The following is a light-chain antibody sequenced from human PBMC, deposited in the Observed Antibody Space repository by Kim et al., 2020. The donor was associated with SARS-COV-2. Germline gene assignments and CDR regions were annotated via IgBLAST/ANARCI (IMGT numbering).Light chain of an antibody. V-gene: IGKV3-20*01. J-gene: IGKJ1*01. CDR3: QQYDSSTIT. CDR2: GAS. CDR1: QSVSSSY. Sequence: SPGERATLSCRSSQSVSSSYLAWYQQKPGQAPRLLIYGASSRATGIPDRFSGSGSGTDFTLTISRLEPEDFAVYYCQQYDSSTITFGQGTKVDIK.